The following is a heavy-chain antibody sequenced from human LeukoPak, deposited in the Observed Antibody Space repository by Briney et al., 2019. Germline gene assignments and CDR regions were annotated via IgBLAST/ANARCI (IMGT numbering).Heavy chain of an antibody. CDR1: GYSISSSSYY. Sequence: PSETLSLTCTVSGYSISSSSYYWGWIRQPPGKGLEWIGSIYYSGSTYYNPSLKSRVTISVDTSKNQFSLKLSSVTAADTAVYYCAREVVDCDSSGYYAFLHYWGQGTLVTVSS. J-gene: IGHJ4*02. D-gene: IGHD3-22*01. CDR2: IYYSGST. V-gene: IGHV4-39*02. CDR3: AREVVDCDSSGYYAFLHY.